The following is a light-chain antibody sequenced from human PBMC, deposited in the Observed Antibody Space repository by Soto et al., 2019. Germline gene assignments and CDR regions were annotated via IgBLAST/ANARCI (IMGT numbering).Light chain of an antibody. CDR3: AAWADSLNVLYV. V-gene: IGLV1-44*01. Sequence: QSVLTQPPSASAPPGQRVTISCSATRSNIGPNAVNWYQQLPGKAPRLLIYNNNQRPSGVPDRFSGYKSGTTASLAITGLQPDDERTYLCAAWADSLNVLYVFGTGTKLTVL. CDR1: RSNIGPNA. CDR2: NNN. J-gene: IGLJ1*01.